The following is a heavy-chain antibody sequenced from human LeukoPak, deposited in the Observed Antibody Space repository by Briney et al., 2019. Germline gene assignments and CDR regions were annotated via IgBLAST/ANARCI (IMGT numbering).Heavy chain of an antibody. CDR3: AREGSGWYPALDI. V-gene: IGHV3-7*01. J-gene: IGHJ3*02. CDR1: GFMFSSYW. D-gene: IGHD6-19*01. Sequence: GGSLRLSCAASGFMFSSYWMSWVRQAPGKGLEWVANIKEDGSEKNYVDSVKGRFTISRDNAKYSLYLQMSSLRAEDTAIYYCAREGSGWYPALDIWGQGTMVPVSS. CDR2: IKEDGSEK.